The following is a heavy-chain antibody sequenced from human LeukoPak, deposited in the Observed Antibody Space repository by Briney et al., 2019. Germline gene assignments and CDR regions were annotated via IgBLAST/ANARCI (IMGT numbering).Heavy chain of an antibody. V-gene: IGHV3-53*04. D-gene: IGHD2-21*02. CDR2: IYSGGST. CDR3: ARSPAFCGGDCYIDY. J-gene: IGHJ4*02. CDR1: GFTVSSNY. Sequence: PGGSLRLSCAASGFTVSSNYMSWVRQAPGKRLEWVSVIYSGGSTYYADSVKGRFTISRHNSKNTLYLQMNSLRAEDTAVYYCARSPAFCGGDCYIDYWGQGTLVTVSS.